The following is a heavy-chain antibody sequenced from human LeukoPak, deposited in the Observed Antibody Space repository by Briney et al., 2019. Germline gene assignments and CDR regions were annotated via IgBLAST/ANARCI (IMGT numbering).Heavy chain of an antibody. CDR3: AGYGSGNYFDY. CDR1: GGSFSGYY. D-gene: IGHD3-10*01. CDR2: INHSGST. Sequence: PSETLSLTCAVYGGSFSGYYWSWIRQPPGKGLEWIGEINHSGSTNYNPSLKSRVTISVDTSKNQFSLKLSSVTAADTAVYYCAGYGSGNYFDYWGQGTLVTVSS. V-gene: IGHV4-34*01. J-gene: IGHJ4*02.